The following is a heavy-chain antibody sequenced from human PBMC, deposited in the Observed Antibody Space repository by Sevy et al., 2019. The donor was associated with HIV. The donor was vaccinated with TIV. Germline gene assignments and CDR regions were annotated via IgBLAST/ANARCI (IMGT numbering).Heavy chain of an antibody. CDR1: GFTFSSYA. CDR3: AKSRYSSGWYSDY. V-gene: IGHV3-23*01. D-gene: IGHD6-19*01. J-gene: IGHJ4*02. Sequence: GGSLRLSCAASGFTFSSYAMSWVRQAPGKGLEWVSSISGSGGSTYYADSVKGRFTISRDNSKNTLYLQMNSLRAEDTAVYYCAKSRYSSGWYSDYWGQGTLVTVSS. CDR2: ISGSGGST.